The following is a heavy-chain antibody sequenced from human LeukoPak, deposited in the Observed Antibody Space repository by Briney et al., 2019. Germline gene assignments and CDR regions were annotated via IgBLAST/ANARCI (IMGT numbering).Heavy chain of an antibody. CDR3: ARDKIAVAGLFDY. J-gene: IGHJ4*02. CDR2: ISYDGSNK. Sequence: GGSLRLSCAASGFTFSDYYMSWIRQAPGKGLEWVAVISYDGSNKYYADSVKGRFTISRDNSKNTLYLQMNSLRAEDTAVYYCARDKIAVAGLFDYWGQGTLVTVSS. CDR1: GFTFSDYY. D-gene: IGHD6-19*01. V-gene: IGHV3-30-3*01.